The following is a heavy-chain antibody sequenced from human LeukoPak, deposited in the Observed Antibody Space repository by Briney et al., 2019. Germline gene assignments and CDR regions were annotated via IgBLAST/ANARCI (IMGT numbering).Heavy chain of an antibody. CDR3: AGTASNPPHFDY. CDR2: IYSGGGT. CDR1: GFTVSSKY. J-gene: IGHJ4*02. D-gene: IGHD4-11*01. Sequence: TGGSLRLSCAASGFTVSSKYMSWVRRAPGKGLEWVSVIYSGGGTYYAGSVKGRFTISRDNSKNTVYLQMNSLRAEDTAVYYCAGTASNPPHFDYWGQGTLVTVSS. V-gene: IGHV3-53*01.